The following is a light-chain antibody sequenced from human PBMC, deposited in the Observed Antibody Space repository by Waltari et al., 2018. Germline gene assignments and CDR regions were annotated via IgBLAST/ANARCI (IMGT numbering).Light chain of an antibody. CDR3: QQRSNWTPHT. CDR1: QGVGSY. Sequence: EIVLTQSPATLSLSPGDTATLSCRASQGVGSYLAWYQQKPGQPPRLLVYDASNRATGVPARFRGSGSGTEFTLTISSLEAEDFAVYYCQQRSNWTPHTFGQGARLDIK. V-gene: IGKV3-11*01. J-gene: IGKJ2*01. CDR2: DAS.